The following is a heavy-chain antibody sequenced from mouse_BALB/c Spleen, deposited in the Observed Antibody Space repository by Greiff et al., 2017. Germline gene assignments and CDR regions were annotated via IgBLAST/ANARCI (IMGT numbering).Heavy chain of an antibody. J-gene: IGHJ4*01. D-gene: IGHD2-14*01. CDR2: INPGSGGT. CDR3: ARGYDGAMDY. V-gene: IGHV1-54*01. Sequence: QVQLQQSGAELVRPGTSVKVSCKASGYAFTNYLIEWVKQRPGQGLEWIGVINPGSGGTNYNEKFKGKATLTADKSSSTAYMQLSSLTSDDSAVYFCARGYDGAMDYWGQGTSVTVSS. CDR1: GYAFTNYL.